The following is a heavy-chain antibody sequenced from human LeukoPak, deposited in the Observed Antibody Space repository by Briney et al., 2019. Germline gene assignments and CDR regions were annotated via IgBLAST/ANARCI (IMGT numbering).Heavy chain of an antibody. V-gene: IGHV3-48*04. CDR1: GFTFSSYA. Sequence: GGSLRLSCAASGFTFSSYAMSWVRQAPGKGLEWVSYISSSGSTIYYADSVKGRFTISRDNAKNSLYLQMNSLRAEDTAVYYCAREGLHSSGYYANDAFDIWGQGTMVTVSS. J-gene: IGHJ3*02. D-gene: IGHD3-22*01. CDR3: AREGLHSSGYYANDAFDI. CDR2: ISSSGSTI.